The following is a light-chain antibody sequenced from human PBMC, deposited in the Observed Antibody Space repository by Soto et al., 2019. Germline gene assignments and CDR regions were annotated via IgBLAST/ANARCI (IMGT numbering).Light chain of an antibody. J-gene: IGKJ4*01. CDR3: QQTNSFPLT. CDR1: QGISTW. Sequence: DIAMTQSPSSVSASVGDRVTITCRASQGISTWLDWFQQKPGKAPKLLIAAASKWQSGVPSRLSGSGSGTDFTLTINSLQPEDFATYYCQQTNSFPLTFGGGTKVDIK. V-gene: IGKV1D-12*01. CDR2: AAS.